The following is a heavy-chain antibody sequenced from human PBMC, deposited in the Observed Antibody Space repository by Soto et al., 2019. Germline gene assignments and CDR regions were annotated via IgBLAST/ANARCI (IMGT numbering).Heavy chain of an antibody. CDR2: IYYSGST. J-gene: IGHJ5*02. D-gene: IGHD3-10*01. V-gene: IGHV4-30-4*01. CDR1: GGSISSGDYY. CDR3: ARVVGFGEFYGWFDP. Sequence: PSETLSLTCTVSGGSISSGDYYWSWIRQPPGKGLEWIGYIYYSGSTYYNPSLKSRVTISVDTSKNQFSLKLSSVTAADTAVYYCARVVGFGEFYGWFDPWGQGTLVTVSS.